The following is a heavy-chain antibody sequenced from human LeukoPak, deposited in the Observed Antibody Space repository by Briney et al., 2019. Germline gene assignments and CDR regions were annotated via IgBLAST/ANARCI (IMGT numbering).Heavy chain of an antibody. J-gene: IGHJ3*02. D-gene: IGHD6-13*01. CDR3: ARDSFLYSNSWFVFWGAFDI. CDR2: IWYDGSNK. Sequence: GGSLRLSCAASGFTFSSYGMHWVRQAPGKGLEWVAVIWYDGSNKYYADSVKGRFTISRDNSKNTLYLQMNSLRAEDTAAYYCARDSFLYSNSWFVFWGAFDIWGQGTMVTVSS. V-gene: IGHV3-33*01. CDR1: GFTFSSYG.